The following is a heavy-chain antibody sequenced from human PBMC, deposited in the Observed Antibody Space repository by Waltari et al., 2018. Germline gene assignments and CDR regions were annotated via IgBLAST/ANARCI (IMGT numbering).Heavy chain of an antibody. V-gene: IGHV1-69*08. D-gene: IGHD1-26*01. CDR2: ISPIFGTA. CDR3: ARARTVGATWRGDY. J-gene: IGHJ4*02. Sequence: VQLVQSGAEGKTPSSSVKFSCQASGGTFSISAIRCVRQAPGQGLEWMGRISPIFGTANDPQNVQGRGTITADKSTSTAYMELSSLRSEDTAVYYCARARTVGATWRGDYWGQGTLVPVSS. CDR1: GGTFSISA.